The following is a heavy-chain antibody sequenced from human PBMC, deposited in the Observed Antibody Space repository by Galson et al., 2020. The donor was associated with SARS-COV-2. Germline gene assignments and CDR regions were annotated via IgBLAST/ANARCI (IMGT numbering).Heavy chain of an antibody. CDR3: AKAQIVAVTPTRRRHYYAMDV. J-gene: IGHJ6*02. CDR2: ISGEGDNE. Sequence: GESLKISCGVSGFTFSNYVMHWVRQAPGKGLEWVAIISGEGDNEYYTDSVKGRFTISRDNSKKMLYLQMSSLRPDDTAVYFCAKAQIVAVTPTRRRHYYAMDVWGQGTTVTVSS. V-gene: IGHV3-30*18. CDR1: GFTFSNYV. D-gene: IGHD2-21*02.